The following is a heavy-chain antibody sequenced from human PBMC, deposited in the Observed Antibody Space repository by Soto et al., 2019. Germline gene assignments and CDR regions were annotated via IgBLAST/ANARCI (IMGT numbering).Heavy chain of an antibody. V-gene: IGHV4-59*01. CDR3: VGGLSEWGRIAF. CDR2: MYYSGNT. Sequence: SETLSLTCTVSGGSITNYYWSWIRQPPGKRLEYIGYMYYSGNTYYNPSLKSRVTISGDASKNQFSLKLRSVTAADTAVYYCVGGLSEWGRIAFWGQGTLATVSS. D-gene: IGHD3-3*01. J-gene: IGHJ4*02. CDR1: GGSITNYY.